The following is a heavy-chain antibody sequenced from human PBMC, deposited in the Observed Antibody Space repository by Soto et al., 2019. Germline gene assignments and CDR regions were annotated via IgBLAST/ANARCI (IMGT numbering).Heavy chain of an antibody. Sequence: AAVKVSCKASGYTFTSYYMHWVRQAPGQGLEWMGIINPSGGSTSYAQKFQGRVTMTRDTSTSTVYMELSSLRSEDTAVYYCARVHYDILTGYQHYGMDVWGQGTTVTVSS. CDR1: GYTFTSYY. CDR3: ARVHYDILTGYQHYGMDV. J-gene: IGHJ6*02. CDR2: INPSGGST. D-gene: IGHD3-9*01. V-gene: IGHV1-46*01.